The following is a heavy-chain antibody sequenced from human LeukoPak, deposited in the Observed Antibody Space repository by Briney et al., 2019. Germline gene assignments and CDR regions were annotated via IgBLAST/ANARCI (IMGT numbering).Heavy chain of an antibody. D-gene: IGHD1-26*01. CDR2: INPNSGGT. V-gene: IGHV1-2*02. Sequence: ASVTVSCTASGYTFTDYYVHWVRQAPGQGLEWMGWINPNSGGTNYAQKFQGRVTMTRDTSISTAYMELSRLRSDDTAVYYCAREGPIVGATHLVDYWGQGTLVTVSS. CDR3: AREGPIVGATHLVDY. CDR1: GYTFTDYY. J-gene: IGHJ4*02.